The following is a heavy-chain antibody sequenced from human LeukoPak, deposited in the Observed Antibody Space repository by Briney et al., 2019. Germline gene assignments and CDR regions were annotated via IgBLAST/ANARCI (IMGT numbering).Heavy chain of an antibody. V-gene: IGHV1-18*01. CDR1: GGTFSSYA. D-gene: IGHD3-10*01. J-gene: IGHJ4*02. Sequence: GSSVKVSCKASGGTFSSYAISWVRQAPGQGLEWMGWISAYNGNTNYAQKLQGRVTMTTDTSTSTAYMELRSLRSDDTAVYYCARDVGFGEFSGDHRYWGQGTLVTVSS. CDR2: ISAYNGNT. CDR3: ARDVGFGEFSGDHRY.